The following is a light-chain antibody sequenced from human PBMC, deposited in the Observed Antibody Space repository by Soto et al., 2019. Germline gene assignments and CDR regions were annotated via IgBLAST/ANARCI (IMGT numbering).Light chain of an antibody. J-gene: IGLJ2*01. CDR2: VNRDGSH. V-gene: IGLV4-69*02. CDR3: QTWDTGIRI. CDR1: SGHSSYA. Sequence: QLVLTQSPSASASLGASVKLTCTLSSGHSSYAIAWHQQQPEKGPRYLMKVNRDGSHSRADGIPDRFSGSSSGAERYLTISSLQSEDEADYYCQTWDTGIRIFGGGTKLTVL.